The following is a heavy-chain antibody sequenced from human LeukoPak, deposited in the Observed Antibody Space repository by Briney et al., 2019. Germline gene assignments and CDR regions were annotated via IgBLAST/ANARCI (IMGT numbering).Heavy chain of an antibody. Sequence: GGSLRLSCAASGFTFSSYAMHWVRQAPGKGLEWVTIISYDGSNKYYADSVKGRFTISRDNSKNTLYLQMNSLRAADTAVYCCARDRLPTGTTGQLYYFDYWGQGTLVTVSS. CDR1: GFTFSSYA. D-gene: IGHD1-1*01. CDR3: ARDRLPTGTTGQLYYFDY. J-gene: IGHJ4*02. V-gene: IGHV3-30-3*01. CDR2: ISYDGSNK.